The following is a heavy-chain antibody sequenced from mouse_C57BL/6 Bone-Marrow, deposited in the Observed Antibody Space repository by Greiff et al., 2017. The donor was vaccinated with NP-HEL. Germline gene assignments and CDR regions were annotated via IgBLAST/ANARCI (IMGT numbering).Heavy chain of an antibody. J-gene: IGHJ3*01. CDR3: ARYNYSGSFAY. Sequence: QVQLQQPGAELVRPGTSVKLSCKASGYTFTSYWMHWVKQRPGQGLEWIGVIDPSDSYTNYNQKFKGKATLTVDTSSSTAYMQLSSLTSEDSAVYYCARYNYSGSFAYWGQGTLVTVSA. CDR2: IDPSDSYT. D-gene: IGHD1-3*01. CDR1: GYTFTSYW. V-gene: IGHV1-59*01.